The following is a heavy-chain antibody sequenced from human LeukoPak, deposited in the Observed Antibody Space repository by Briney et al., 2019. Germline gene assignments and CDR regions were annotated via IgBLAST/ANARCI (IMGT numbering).Heavy chain of an antibody. D-gene: IGHD3-22*01. CDR3: VRLRRNNDRSGYYYYYDY. J-gene: IGHJ4*02. V-gene: IGHV3-21*01. CDR1: GYTFSDFS. CDR2: ISVRSNYR. Sequence: GGSLRLSCAASGYTFSDFSVNWVRQAPGKGLEWVSSISVRSNYRYSADSVRGRFTISRDDARDSLFLQMNSLRAEDTAVYFCVRLRRNNDRSGYYYYYDYWGQGTLVTVSS.